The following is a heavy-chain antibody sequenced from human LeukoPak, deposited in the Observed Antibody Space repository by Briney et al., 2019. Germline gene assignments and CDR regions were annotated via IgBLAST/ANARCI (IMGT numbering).Heavy chain of an antibody. V-gene: IGHV3-9*01. J-gene: IGHJ6*03. CDR1: GFTFDDYA. D-gene: IGHD4-23*01. CDR2: ISWNSGSI. Sequence: GGSLRLSCAASGFTFDDYAMHWVRQAPGKGLEWVSGISWNSGSIGYADSVKGRFTISRDNAKNSLYLQMNSLRAEDTAVYYCARSYYGGNSRYYYYYYMDVWGKGTTVTVSS. CDR3: ARSYYGGNSRYYYYYYMDV.